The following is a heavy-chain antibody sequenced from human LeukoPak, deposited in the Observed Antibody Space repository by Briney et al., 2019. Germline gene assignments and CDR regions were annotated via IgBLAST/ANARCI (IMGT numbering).Heavy chain of an antibody. CDR2: IYYSGNT. J-gene: IGHJ4*02. D-gene: IGHD7-27*01. V-gene: IGHV4-59*08. CDR1: GGSISSYY. Sequence: SETLSLTCTVSGGSISSYYWSWIRQPPGKGLEWIGFIYYSGNTNYNPSLKSRVTISVDTSKNQFSLKLSSVTAADTAVYYCARLVGMMDYWGQGTLVTVSS. CDR3: ARLVGMMDY.